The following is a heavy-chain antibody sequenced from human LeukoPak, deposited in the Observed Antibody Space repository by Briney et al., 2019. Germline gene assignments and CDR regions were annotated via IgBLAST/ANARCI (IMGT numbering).Heavy chain of an antibody. V-gene: IGHV1-3*01. J-gene: IGHJ4*02. CDR3: AREHDTLTGMSFDY. CDR1: GYSFSTYA. D-gene: IGHD3-9*01. Sequence: GASVKVSCKASGYSFSTYAIQWVRQAPGQGLEWMGWINAGNGNTKYSQKFQGRVTIGRDTSASTVYMELSSLRSEDTAVYYCAREHDTLTGMSFDYWGQGTLVTVSS. CDR2: INAGNGNT.